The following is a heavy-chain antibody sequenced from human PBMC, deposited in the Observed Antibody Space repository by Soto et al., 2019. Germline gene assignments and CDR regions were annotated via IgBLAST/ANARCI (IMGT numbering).Heavy chain of an antibody. V-gene: IGHV1-8*01. Sequence: ASVKVSCKASGYTFTSYDINWVRQATGQGLEWMGWMNPNSGNTGYAQKFQGRVTMTRNTSISKAYMELSSLRSEDTAVYYCAREASRVYYYYYMDVWGKGTTVTVSS. J-gene: IGHJ6*03. CDR1: GYTFTSYD. CDR2: MNPNSGNT. CDR3: AREASRVYYYYYMDV. D-gene: IGHD6-6*01.